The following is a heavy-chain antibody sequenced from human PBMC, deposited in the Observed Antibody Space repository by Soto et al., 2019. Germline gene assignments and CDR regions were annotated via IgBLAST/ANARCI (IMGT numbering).Heavy chain of an antibody. CDR3: ARRARLYYMDV. CDR1: GGSISSYY. CDR2: IYYSGST. Sequence: SETLSLTCTVSGGSISSYYWSWIRQPPGKGLEWIGYIYYSGSTNYNPSLKSRVTISVDTSKNQFSLKLSSVTAADTAVYYCARRARLYYMDVWGKGTTVTVSS. D-gene: IGHD3-22*01. V-gene: IGHV4-59*08. J-gene: IGHJ6*03.